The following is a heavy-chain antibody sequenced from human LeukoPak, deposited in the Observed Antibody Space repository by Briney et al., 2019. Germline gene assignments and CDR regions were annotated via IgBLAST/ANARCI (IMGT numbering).Heavy chain of an antibody. D-gene: IGHD2-21*01. CDR2: IYYSGST. Sequence: SETLSLTCTVPGGSISSYYWSWIRQPPGKGLEWIGYIYYSGSTNYNPSLKSRVTISVDTSQNQFSLKLSSVTAADTAVYYCARQLTRYSEYYFDIWGQGTLVTVSS. CDR1: GGSISSYY. J-gene: IGHJ4*02. CDR3: ARQLTRYSEYYFDI. V-gene: IGHV4-59*08.